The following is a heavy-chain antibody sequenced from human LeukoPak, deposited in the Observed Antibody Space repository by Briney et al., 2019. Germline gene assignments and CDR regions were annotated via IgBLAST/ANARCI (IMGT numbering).Heavy chain of an antibody. CDR1: GFTFSSYA. V-gene: IGHV3-23*01. CDR3: VKAGEAPYYFDY. CDR2: ISGSGGST. J-gene: IGHJ4*02. D-gene: IGHD7-27*01. Sequence: GGSLRLSCAASGFTFSSYAMSWVRQAPGKGLEWVSAISGSGGSTYYADSVKGRFTISRDNSKNTLYLQMNSLRAEDTAVYYCVKAGEAPYYFDYWGQGTLVTVSS.